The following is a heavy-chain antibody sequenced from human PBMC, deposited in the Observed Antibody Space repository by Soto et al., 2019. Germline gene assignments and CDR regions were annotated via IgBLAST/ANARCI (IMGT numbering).Heavy chain of an antibody. V-gene: IGHV1-18*01. Sequence: QVQLVQSGAEVKKPGVAVKVSCTSSGYTFTNFGISWERQDPGQGLEWMGWISAYNGNTNYAQSFEGRDTMSTDAALRKTYMEPRTLRSDDTAVYYCARGGTPIHGRGPGTLVTVSS. D-gene: IGHD2-15*01. J-gene: IGHJ4*02. CDR2: ISAYNGNT. CDR1: GYTFTNFG. CDR3: ARGGTPIHG.